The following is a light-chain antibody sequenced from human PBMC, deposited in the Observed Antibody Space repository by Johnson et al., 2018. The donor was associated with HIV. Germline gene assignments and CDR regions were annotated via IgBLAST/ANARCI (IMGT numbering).Light chain of an antibody. CDR3: ETWDSNLSGV. V-gene: IGLV1-51*01. CDR1: SSNIGNNY. J-gene: IGLJ1*01. Sequence: QSVLTQPPSVSAAPGQKVTISCSGSSSNIGNNYVSWYQQLPGTAPKLLIYANTKRPSGIPDRFSGSKSGTSATLGITGLQTGDEAEYYCETWDSNLSGVFGTGTKVTVL. CDR2: ANT.